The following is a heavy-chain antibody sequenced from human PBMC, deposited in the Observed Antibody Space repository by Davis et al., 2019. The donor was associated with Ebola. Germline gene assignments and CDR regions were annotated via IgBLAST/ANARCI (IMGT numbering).Heavy chain of an antibody. J-gene: IGHJ4*02. V-gene: IGHV3-7*03. Sequence: GESLKISCAASGFTFSTYWMSWVRQAPGKGLEWVANIKEDGSEKHYVDSVKGRLTISRDNAKNSLYLQMNSLRAEDTAVYYCAREGTIRGVNFDYWGQGTLVTVSS. D-gene: IGHD3-10*01. CDR1: GFTFSTYW. CDR2: IKEDGSEK. CDR3: AREGTIRGVNFDY.